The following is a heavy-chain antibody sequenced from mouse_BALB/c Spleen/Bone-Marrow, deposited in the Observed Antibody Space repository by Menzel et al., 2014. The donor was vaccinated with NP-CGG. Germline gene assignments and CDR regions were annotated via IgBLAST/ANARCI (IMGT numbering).Heavy chain of an antibody. D-gene: IGHD2-4*01. Sequence: EVKVVESGGGLVKSGGSLKLSCAASGFTFSNYGMSWVRQTPEKRLERVATISGGGGYTFYSDSVKGRFTISRDNAKNNLYLQLSSLRSEDTAVYYCARHAYYDQTEVSFVYWGQGTLVTVSA. J-gene: IGHJ3*01. CDR3: ARHAYYDQTEVSFVY. CDR1: GFTFSNYG. CDR2: ISGGGGYT. V-gene: IGHV5-9-2*01.